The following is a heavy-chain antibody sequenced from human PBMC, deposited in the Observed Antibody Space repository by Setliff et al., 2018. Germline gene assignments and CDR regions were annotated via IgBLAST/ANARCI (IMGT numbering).Heavy chain of an antibody. V-gene: IGHV3-23*01. J-gene: IGHJ6*02. CDR1: GFTFGDFA. D-gene: IGHD3-10*01. CDR3: ARDLDYGSGRIDMDV. CDR2: VGGRGIST. Sequence: QPGGSLRLSCAASGFTFGDFAMTWVRQAPGKGLEWVSGVGGRGISTYYADSVKGRFTISRDNAKNSLYLQMNSLRAEDTAVYYCARDLDYGSGRIDMDVWGQGTTVTVSS.